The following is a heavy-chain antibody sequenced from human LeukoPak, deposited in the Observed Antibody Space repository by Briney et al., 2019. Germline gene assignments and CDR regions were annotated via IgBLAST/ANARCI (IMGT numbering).Heavy chain of an antibody. CDR1: GFTFSSYS. D-gene: IGHD5/OR15-5a*01. J-gene: IGHJ5*02. CDR2: ISSSSSYI. CDR3: ARDGAEGVSAWFDP. V-gene: IGHV3-21*01. Sequence: GGSLRLSCAASGFTFSSYSMNWVRQAPGKGLEWVSSISSSSSYIYYADSVKGRFTISRDNAKNSLYLQMNSLRAEDTAVYYCARDGAEGVSAWFDPWGQGTLVTVSS.